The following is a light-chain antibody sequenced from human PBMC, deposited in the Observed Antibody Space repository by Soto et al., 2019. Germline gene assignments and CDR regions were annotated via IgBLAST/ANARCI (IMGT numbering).Light chain of an antibody. CDR3: QVWDSSSDPNYV. J-gene: IGLJ1*01. V-gene: IGLV3-21*02. CDR1: NIGSKS. CDR2: DDS. Sequence: SYDLTQPPSVAVAPGPTARVTWGGNNIGSKSAHWYRQKPGQAPVLVVYDDSDRPSGIPERFSGSNSGNTATLTISRVEAGDEAAYYCQVWDSSSDPNYVFGTGTKV.